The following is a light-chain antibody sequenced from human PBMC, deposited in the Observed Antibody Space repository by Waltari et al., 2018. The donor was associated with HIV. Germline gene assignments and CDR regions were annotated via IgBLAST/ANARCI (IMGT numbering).Light chain of an antibody. CDR3: AAWDDSLNGWV. CDR1: RSTFGSNT. V-gene: IGLV1-44*01. J-gene: IGLJ3*02. Sequence: QSVLTQPPSASGTTGQRVTLSRSGLRSTFGSNTVSCYQQLPVTAPKLFIYSNKQRPSGVPDRFSGSKSGTSASLAISGLQSEDEADYYCAAWDDSLNGWVFGGGTKLTVV. CDR2: SNK.